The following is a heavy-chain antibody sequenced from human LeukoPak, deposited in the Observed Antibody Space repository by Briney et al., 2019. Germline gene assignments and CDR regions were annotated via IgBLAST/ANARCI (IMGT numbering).Heavy chain of an antibody. CDR1: VYTVCRNY. CDR3: ASPSGSDYFDY. CDR2: IYSWGST. V-gene: IGHV3-66*03. Sequence: RGGSLRLLCAASVYTVCRNYVRWPPRSRGGGLVGVSFIYSWGSTYYADSVKGRFTISRDNSKNALYIQMNSLRAEDTAVYYCASPSGSDYFDYWGQGTLVTVSS. J-gene: IGHJ4*02. D-gene: IGHD1-26*01.